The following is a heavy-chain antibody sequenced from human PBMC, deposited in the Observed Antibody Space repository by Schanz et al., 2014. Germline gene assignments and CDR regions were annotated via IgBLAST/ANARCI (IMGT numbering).Heavy chain of an antibody. V-gene: IGHV1-46*03. CDR2: INPSGGSA. CDR3: ARAPTAYCSDTSCLGTPFDY. J-gene: IGHJ4*02. Sequence: QVQLVQSGAEVKKPGASVKVSCKASGYTFTSYSMLWVRQAPGQGLEWMGIINPSGGSARYGQKFQGRITVTTDTSTSTVYLELSNLRSDDTAVYYCARAPTAYCSDTSCLGTPFDYWGQGTLVTVSS. CDR1: GYTFTSYS. D-gene: IGHD2-2*01.